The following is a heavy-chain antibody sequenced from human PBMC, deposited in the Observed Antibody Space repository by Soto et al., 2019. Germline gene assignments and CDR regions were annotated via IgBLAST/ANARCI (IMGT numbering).Heavy chain of an antibody. Sequence: GGSLRLSCAASGFTFSSYSMNWVRQAPGKGLEWVSSISSSSSYIYYADSVKGRFTISRDNAKNSLYLQMNSLRAEDTAVYYCARVYYDILTGYYDAFDIWGQGTMVTVS. D-gene: IGHD3-9*01. J-gene: IGHJ3*02. CDR3: ARVYYDILTGYYDAFDI. V-gene: IGHV3-21*01. CDR1: GFTFSSYS. CDR2: ISSSSSYI.